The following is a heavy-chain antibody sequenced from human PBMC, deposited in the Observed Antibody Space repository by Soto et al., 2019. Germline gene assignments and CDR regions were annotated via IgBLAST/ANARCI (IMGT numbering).Heavy chain of an antibody. Sequence: SVKVSCKASRGTFSSYAISWVRQAPGQGLEWMGGIIPIFGTANYAQKFQGRVTITADESTSTAYMELSSLRSEDTAVYYCARAVSSSWSGRDYYYGMDVWGQGTTVTVSS. J-gene: IGHJ6*02. D-gene: IGHD6-13*01. CDR1: RGTFSSYA. V-gene: IGHV1-69*13. CDR3: ARAVSSSWSGRDYYYGMDV. CDR2: IIPIFGTA.